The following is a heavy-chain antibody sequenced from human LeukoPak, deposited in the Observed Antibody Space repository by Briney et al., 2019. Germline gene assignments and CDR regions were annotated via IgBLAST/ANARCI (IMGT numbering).Heavy chain of an antibody. CDR2: IFYTGST. V-gene: IGHV4-59*01. Sequence: SETLSLTCTVSGGSISSYYWSWIRQPPGKGLEWIGYIFYTGSTNYNPSLKSRVTISVDTSKNQFSLKLRSVTAADTAVYYCARVTGYVIEDYFDYWGQGTLVTVSS. D-gene: IGHD3-22*01. CDR3: ARVTGYVIEDYFDY. J-gene: IGHJ4*02. CDR1: GGSISSYY.